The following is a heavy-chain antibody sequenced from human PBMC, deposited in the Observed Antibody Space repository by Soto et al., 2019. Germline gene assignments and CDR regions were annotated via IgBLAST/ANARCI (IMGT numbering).Heavy chain of an antibody. Sequence: GASVKVSCKASGYTFTSYGISWVRQAPGQGLEWMGWISAYNGNTNYAQKLQGRVTMTTDTSTSTAYMELRSLRSDDTAVYYCARVDLGSYYDSSGYYPNFDYWGQGTLVTV. CDR1: GYTFTSYG. D-gene: IGHD3-22*01. V-gene: IGHV1-18*01. CDR3: ARVDLGSYYDSSGYYPNFDY. CDR2: ISAYNGNT. J-gene: IGHJ4*02.